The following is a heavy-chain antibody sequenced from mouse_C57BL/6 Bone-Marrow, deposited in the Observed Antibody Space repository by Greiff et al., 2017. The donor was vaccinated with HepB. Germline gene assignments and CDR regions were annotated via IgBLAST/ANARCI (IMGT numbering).Heavy chain of an antibody. CDR1: GFSLSTSGMG. D-gene: IGHD1-1*01. CDR3: ARRRLLRYFHAMDY. V-gene: IGHV8-12*01. CDR2: IYWDDDK. Sequence: QVTLKESGPGILQSSQTLSLTCSFSGFSLSTSGMGVSWIRQPSGKGLEWLAHIYWDDDKRYNPSLKSRLTISKDTSRNQVFLKITSVDTADTATYYCARRRLLRYFHAMDYWGQGTSVTVSS. J-gene: IGHJ4*01.